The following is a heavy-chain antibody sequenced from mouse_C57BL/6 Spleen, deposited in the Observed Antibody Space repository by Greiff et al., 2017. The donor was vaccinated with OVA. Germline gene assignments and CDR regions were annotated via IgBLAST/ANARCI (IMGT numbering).Heavy chain of an antibody. CDR3: ARGGYSSYYYAMDY. V-gene: IGHV1-54*01. CDR2: INPGSGGT. Sequence: QVQLKQSGAELVRPGTSVKVSCKASGYAFTNYLIEWVKQRPGQGLEWIGVINPGSGGTNYNEKFKGKATLTADKSSSTAYMQLSSLTSEDSAVYVCARGGYSSYYYAMDYWGQGTSVTVSS. D-gene: IGHD1-1*01. CDR1: GYAFTNYL. J-gene: IGHJ4*01.